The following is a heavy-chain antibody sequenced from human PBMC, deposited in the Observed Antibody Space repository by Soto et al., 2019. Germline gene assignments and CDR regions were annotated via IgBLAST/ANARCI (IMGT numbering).Heavy chain of an antibody. Sequence: ASVKISCKASGYNFTSYDITWVRQDTGQGLEWLGWMNPNSGNTGYAQKFQGRVTMTRNTSISTAYMELSSLRSEDTAVYYCARGSFYYYYGMDVWGQGTTVTVSS. CDR1: GYNFTSYD. D-gene: IGHD1-1*01. J-gene: IGHJ6*02. CDR2: MNPNSGNT. V-gene: IGHV1-8*01. CDR3: ARGSFYYYYGMDV.